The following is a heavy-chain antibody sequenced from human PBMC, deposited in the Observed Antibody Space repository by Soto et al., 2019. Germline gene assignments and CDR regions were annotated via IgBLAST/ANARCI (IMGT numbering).Heavy chain of an antibody. J-gene: IGHJ3*02. CDR2: TIPVFNTA. Sequence: QVQLEQSGAEVKKPGSSVKISCKASGGTLSDHGVSWLRQAPGQGLEWLGGTIPVFNTAKYAPRFQGRVTIAADKSTNIAYMELGSLRSDDTAFYYCALGVYGSVNYYTGPSGFDIWGQGTLVIVST. CDR3: ALGVYGSVNYYTGPSGFDI. V-gene: IGHV1-69*06. CDR1: GGTLSDHG. D-gene: IGHD3-10*01.